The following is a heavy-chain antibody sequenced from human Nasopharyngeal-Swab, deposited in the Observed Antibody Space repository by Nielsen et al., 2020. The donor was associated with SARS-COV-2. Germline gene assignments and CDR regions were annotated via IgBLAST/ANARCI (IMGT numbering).Heavy chain of an antibody. Sequence: SETLSLTCAVYGGSFSVYYWSWIRQLPGKGLEWIGEINHSGSTNYNPSLKSRFTISVDTSKNQFSLKLSSVTAADTAVYYCASSFGVVIMDVWGKGTTVTVSS. CDR2: INHSGST. CDR3: ASSFGVVIMDV. V-gene: IGHV4-34*01. D-gene: IGHD3-3*01. CDR1: GGSFSVYY. J-gene: IGHJ6*03.